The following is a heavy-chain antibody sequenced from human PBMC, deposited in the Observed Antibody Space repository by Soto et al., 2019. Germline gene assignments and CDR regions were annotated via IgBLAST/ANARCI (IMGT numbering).Heavy chain of an antibody. CDR2: IIPIFGTA. J-gene: IGHJ4*02. CDR1: GGTFSSYA. V-gene: IGHV1-69*06. Sequence: ASVKVSCKASGGTFSSYAISWVRQAPGQGLEWMGGIIPIFGTANYAQKFQGRVTITADKSTSTAYMELSSLRSEDTAVYYCARDGTNGEISGYWGQGNLVTVSS. D-gene: IGHD2-8*01. CDR3: ARDGTNGEISGY.